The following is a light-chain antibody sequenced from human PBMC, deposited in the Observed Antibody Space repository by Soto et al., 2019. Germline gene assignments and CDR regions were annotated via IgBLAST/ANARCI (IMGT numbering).Light chain of an antibody. Sequence: DIQMTQSPSSLSASVGDRVTITCRASQGIGNDLGWYQQKPGTAPTRLIYAASSLKSGVPSRFSGSGSGTEFTLTIGTLQPADFATYYCLQYHSYLPSCGPGTTLEI. CDR3: LQYHSYLPS. V-gene: IGKV1-17*01. J-gene: IGKJ2*01. CDR2: AAS. CDR1: QGIGND.